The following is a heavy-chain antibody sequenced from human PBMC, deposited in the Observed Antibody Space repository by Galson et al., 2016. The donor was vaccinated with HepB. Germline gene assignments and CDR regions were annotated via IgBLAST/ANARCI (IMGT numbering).Heavy chain of an antibody. V-gene: IGHV3-48*01. Sequence: SLRLSCAASGFTFSSYSMNWVRQAPGKGLEWVSYISSSGSIIYYADSVKGRFTISRDNANKSLYLQLNSLRAEDTAVYYCARELVGTFYYYYGMDVWGQGTTLTVSS. J-gene: IGHJ6*02. CDR3: ARELVGTFYYYYGMDV. CDR2: ISSSGSII. CDR1: GFTFSSYS. D-gene: IGHD2-21*02.